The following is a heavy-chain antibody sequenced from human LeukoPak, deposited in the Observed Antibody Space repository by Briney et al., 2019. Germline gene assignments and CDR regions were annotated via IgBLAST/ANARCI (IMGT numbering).Heavy chain of an antibody. CDR1: GFTFSDYY. Sequence: PGGSLRLSCAASGFTFSDYYMIWLRQAPGKGLEWVSYISSSGSTIYDADSVKGRFTISRDNAKNSLYLQMNSLRAEDTALYYCAKDQLRYFDSYDYWGQGTLVTVSS. V-gene: IGHV3-11*01. D-gene: IGHD3-9*01. CDR2: ISSSGSTI. J-gene: IGHJ4*02. CDR3: AKDQLRYFDSYDY.